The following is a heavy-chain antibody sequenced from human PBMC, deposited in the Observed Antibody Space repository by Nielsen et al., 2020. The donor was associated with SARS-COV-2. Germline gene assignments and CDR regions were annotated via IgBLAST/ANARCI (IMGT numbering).Heavy chain of an antibody. J-gene: IGHJ3*02. D-gene: IGHD3-22*01. CDR3: ASSHSSSITMIVPGVAFDI. CDR1: GYSFTSYW. CDR2: IDPSDSYT. V-gene: IGHV5-10-1*01. Sequence: GESLKISCKGSGYSFTSYWISWVRQMPGKGLEWMGRIDPSDSYTNYSPSFQGHVTISADKSISTAYLQWSSLKASDTAMYYCASSHSSSITMIVPGVAFDIWGQGTMVTVSS.